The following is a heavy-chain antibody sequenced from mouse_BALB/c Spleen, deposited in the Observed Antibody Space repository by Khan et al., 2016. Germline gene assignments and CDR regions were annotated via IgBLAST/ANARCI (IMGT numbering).Heavy chain of an antibody. D-gene: IGHD1-1*01. Sequence: EVELVESGGGLVPPGGSLRLSCATSGFTFTAYYMSWVRQPPGKALAWLGFNRNKANGYTTEYSASVKGRFTISRDTSQSILSLQMNTLRAEDSATYYCPVVLEGCDDAMHSWAQGSSATVSS. V-gene: IGHV7-3*02. J-gene: IGHJ4*01. CDR1: GFTFTAYY. CDR3: PVVLEGCDDAMHS. CDR2: NRNKANGYTT.